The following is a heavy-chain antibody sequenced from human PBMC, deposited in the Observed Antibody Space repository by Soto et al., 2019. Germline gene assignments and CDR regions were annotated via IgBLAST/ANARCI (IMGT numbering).Heavy chain of an antibody. Sequence: EVQLVESGGGLIQPGGSLRLSCAASGFTVSSYYMSWVRQAPGKGLDWVSVIHSGGSTYYADSVKGRFNISRDNSKNTLYLQMNSLRAEDTAVYYCARDSPTGRGIDVWGQGTTVTVSS. D-gene: IGHD3-9*01. V-gene: IGHV3-53*01. J-gene: IGHJ6*02. CDR3: ARDSPTGRGIDV. CDR1: GFTVSSYY. CDR2: IHSGGST.